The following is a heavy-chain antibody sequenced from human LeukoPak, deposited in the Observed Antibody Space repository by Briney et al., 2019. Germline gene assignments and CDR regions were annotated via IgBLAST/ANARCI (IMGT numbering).Heavy chain of an antibody. J-gene: IGHJ4*02. CDR2: ISAVNGNT. CDR3: TRSLVF. V-gene: IGHV1-18*01. Sequence: ASVKVSSMASGYAFSTSGITWVRQAPGRGLEWIGWISAVNGNTSYAEKFLDRVTMTTDTSTSTAYMELGSLTSDDTAIYFCTRSLVFWGQGTQVTVSP. CDR1: GYAFSTSG. D-gene: IGHD1-26*01.